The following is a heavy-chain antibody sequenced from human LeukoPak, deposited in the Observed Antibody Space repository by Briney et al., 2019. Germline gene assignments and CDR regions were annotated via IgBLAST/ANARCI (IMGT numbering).Heavy chain of an antibody. Sequence: PGGSLRLSCAASGFTFSSYAMSWVRQAPGKGLEWVSAISGNGGLTYYADSVKGRFTISRDNSKNTLYLQMNSLRAEDTAVYYCAKWLGGWFLSSMYYFDYWGQGTLVTVSS. CDR3: AKWLGGWFLSSMYYFDY. J-gene: IGHJ4*02. V-gene: IGHV3-23*01. CDR1: GFTFSSYA. CDR2: ISGNGGLT. D-gene: IGHD3-10*01.